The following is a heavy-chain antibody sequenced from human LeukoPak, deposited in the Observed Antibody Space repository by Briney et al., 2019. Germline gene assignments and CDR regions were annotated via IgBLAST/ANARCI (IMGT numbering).Heavy chain of an antibody. D-gene: IGHD5-24*01. J-gene: IGHJ3*02. V-gene: IGHV4-39*07. CDR1: GGSISSSSYY. CDR3: ARDAVGRWLRDYAFDI. CDR2: IYYSGST. Sequence: PSETLSLTCTVSGGSISSSSYYWGWLRQPPGTGLEWFGSIYYSGSTYYNPSLKSRVTISVDTSKNQFSLKLSSVTAADTAVYYCARDAVGRWLRDYAFDIWGQGTMVTVSS.